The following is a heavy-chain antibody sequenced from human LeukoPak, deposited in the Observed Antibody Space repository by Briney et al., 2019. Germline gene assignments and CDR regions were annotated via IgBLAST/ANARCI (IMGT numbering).Heavy chain of an antibody. CDR2: ISWDGGST. Sequence: GGSLRLSCAASGFTFDDYAMHWVRQAPGKGLEWVSLISWDGGSTYYADSVKGRFTISRDNSKNTLYLQMNGLRAEDTAVYYCARDREGYYDILTGSYYYYYMDVWGKGTTVTVSS. D-gene: IGHD3-9*01. CDR3: ARDREGYYDILTGSYYYYYMDV. J-gene: IGHJ6*03. CDR1: GFTFDDYA. V-gene: IGHV3-43D*03.